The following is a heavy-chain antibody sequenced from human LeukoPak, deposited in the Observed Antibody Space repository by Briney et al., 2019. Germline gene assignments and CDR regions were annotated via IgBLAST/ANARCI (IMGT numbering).Heavy chain of an antibody. V-gene: IGHV3-23*01. D-gene: IGHD2-8*02. Sequence: GGSLRLSCGASGFTFSNYFMNWVRQGPGKGLEWISGISGTTGKAYYADSVKGRFTISRDNSKDTLFLQMDRLRAEDTAVYSCAKGGGEATVEVSAAGVFQYWGQGTLVTVSS. CDR2: ISGTTGKA. CDR1: GFTFSNYF. CDR3: AKGGGEATVEVSAAGVFQY. J-gene: IGHJ4*02.